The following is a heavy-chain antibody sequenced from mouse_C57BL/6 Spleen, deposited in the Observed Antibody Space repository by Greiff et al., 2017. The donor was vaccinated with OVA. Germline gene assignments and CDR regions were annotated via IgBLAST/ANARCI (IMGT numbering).Heavy chain of an antibody. J-gene: IGHJ1*03. Sequence: QVHVKQPGAELVKPGASVKMSCKASGYTFTSYWITWVKQRPGQGLEWIGDIYPGSGSTNYNEKFKSKATLTVDTSSSTAYMQLSSLTSEDSAVYYCANPSYYYGSSYDFDVWGTGTTVTVSS. CDR3: ANPSYYYGSSYDFDV. CDR1: GYTFTSYW. CDR2: IYPGSGST. D-gene: IGHD1-1*01. V-gene: IGHV1-55*01.